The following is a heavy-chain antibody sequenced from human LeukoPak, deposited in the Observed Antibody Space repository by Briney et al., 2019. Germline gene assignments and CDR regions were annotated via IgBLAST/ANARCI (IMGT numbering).Heavy chain of an antibody. D-gene: IGHD6-13*01. CDR3: AKGYSSSWYNRGLFDY. Sequence: GGSLRLSCAASGFTFSSYGMHWVRQAPGKGLEWVAFIRYDGSNKYYADSVKGRFTISRDNSKNTLYLQMNSLRAEDTAEYYCAKGYSSSWYNRGLFDYWGQGTLVTVSS. V-gene: IGHV3-30*02. J-gene: IGHJ4*02. CDR1: GFTFSSYG. CDR2: IRYDGSNK.